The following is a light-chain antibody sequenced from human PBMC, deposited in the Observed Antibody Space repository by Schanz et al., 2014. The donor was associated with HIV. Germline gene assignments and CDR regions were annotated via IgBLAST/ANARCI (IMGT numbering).Light chain of an antibody. V-gene: IGKV1-39*01. CDR1: RTITSD. CDR3: QQTHSVPLT. Sequence: DIQMTQSPSSLSASVGDRVLITCRASRTITSDLNWYQQKVGKVPKLLIYAASSLQSGVPSRFSGSGSGTDFTLTISSLQREDFATYYCQQTHSVPLTFGGGTKVEIK. CDR2: AAS. J-gene: IGKJ4*01.